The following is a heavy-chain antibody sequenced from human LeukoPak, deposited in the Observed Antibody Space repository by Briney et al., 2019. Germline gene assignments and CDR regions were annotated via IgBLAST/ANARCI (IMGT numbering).Heavy chain of an antibody. CDR1: GFSFSSHG. J-gene: IGHJ6*02. CDR2: TWFDDSYQ. V-gene: IGHV3-33*01. Sequence: PGGSLRLSCAASGFSFSSHGMHWVRQAPGKGLEWVGVTWFDDSYQHYAGSVRGRFTISRDNSKNTVYLQMNSLRAVDTAVYYCARETYSLADVWGQGTTVIVSS. D-gene: IGHD4-11*01. CDR3: ARETYSLADV.